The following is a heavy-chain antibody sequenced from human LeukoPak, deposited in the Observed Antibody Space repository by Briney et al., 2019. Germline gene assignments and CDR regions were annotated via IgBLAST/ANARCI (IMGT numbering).Heavy chain of an antibody. CDR1: GFTFSSYS. CDR3: ARDHSSDWYSLVVTSEYFQH. Sequence: GGSLRLSCAASGFTFSSYSMNWVRRAPGKGLEWVSYISGSSSTIYYAGSVKGRFTISRDNAKNSLYLQMNSLRDEGTAVYYCARDHSSDWYSLVVTSEYFQHWGQGTLVTVSS. J-gene: IGHJ1*01. CDR2: ISGSSSTI. V-gene: IGHV3-48*02. D-gene: IGHD6-19*01.